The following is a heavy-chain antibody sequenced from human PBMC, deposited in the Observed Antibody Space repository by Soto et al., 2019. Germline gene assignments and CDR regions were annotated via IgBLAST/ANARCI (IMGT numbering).Heavy chain of an antibody. D-gene: IGHD2-21*01. V-gene: IGHV3-33*01. J-gene: IGHJ4*02. Sequence: GGSLRLSCAASGFTFSSYGMHWVRQAPGKGLEWVAVIWYDGSNKYYADSVKGRFTISRDNSKNTLYLQMNSLRAEVTAVYYCARGGLAIPLDYWGQGTLVTVSS. CDR1: GFTFSSYG. CDR2: IWYDGSNK. CDR3: ARGGLAIPLDY.